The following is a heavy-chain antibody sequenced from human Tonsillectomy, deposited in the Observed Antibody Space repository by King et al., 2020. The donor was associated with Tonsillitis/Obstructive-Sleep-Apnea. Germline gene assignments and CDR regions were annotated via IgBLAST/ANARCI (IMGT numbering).Heavy chain of an antibody. CDR2: INHSGST. D-gene: IGHD2-2*01. Sequence: VQLQQWGAGLLKPSETLSLTCAVYGGSFSGYYWSWIRQPPGKGLEWMGEINHSGSTNYNPSLKSRVTMSADTSKKQFFLKLNSVTAADTAVYYCAREDIGRVPVVMGGGFDYWGQGTLVTVSS. J-gene: IGHJ4*02. CDR3: AREDIGRVPVVMGGGFDY. CDR1: GGSFSGYY. V-gene: IGHV4-34*01.